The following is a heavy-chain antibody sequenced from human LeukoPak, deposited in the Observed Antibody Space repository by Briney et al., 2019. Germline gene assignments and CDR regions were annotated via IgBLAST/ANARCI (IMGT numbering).Heavy chain of an antibody. CDR2: IYYSGST. CDR3: ERHDYYDSSGLNWFDP. V-gene: IGHV4-39*01. J-gene: IGHJ5*02. CDR1: GGSISSSSYY. Sequence: SETLSLTCTVSGGSISSSSYYWGWIRQPPGKGLEWIGSIYYSGSTYYNPSLKSRVTISVDTSKNQFSLKLSSVTAADTAVYYCERHDYYDSSGLNWFDPWGQGTLVTVSS. D-gene: IGHD3-22*01.